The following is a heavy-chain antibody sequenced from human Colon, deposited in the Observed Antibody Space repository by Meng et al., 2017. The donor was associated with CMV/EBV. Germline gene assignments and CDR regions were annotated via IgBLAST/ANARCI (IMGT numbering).Heavy chain of an antibody. CDR1: RLTFRKYG. V-gene: IGHV3-30*18. CDR2: ISNDGSST. D-gene: IGHD3/OR15-3a*01. Sequence: CAASRLTFRKYGMHWVRQAPGKGLEWVALISNDGSSTDNLDSVKGRFTISRDNSKNTLYLQMNNLRDEDTAIYYCAKVGLHGYYFDYWGQGTLVTVSS. J-gene: IGHJ4*02. CDR3: AKVGLHGYYFDY.